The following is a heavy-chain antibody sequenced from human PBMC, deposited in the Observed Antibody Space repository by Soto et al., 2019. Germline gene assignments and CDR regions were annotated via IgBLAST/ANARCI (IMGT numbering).Heavy chain of an antibody. J-gene: IGHJ4*02. V-gene: IGHV4-31*03. CDR1: CGSISSGGYY. CDR3: AAQERRYDILTGYYAPLFDY. CDR2: IYYSGST. Sequence: SETLSLTCTVSCGSISSGGYYWSWIRQHPGKGLEWIGYIYYSGSTYYNPSLKSRVTISVDTSKNQFSLKLSSVTAADTAVYYCAAQERRYDILTGYYAPLFDYWGQGTLVTVSS. D-gene: IGHD3-9*01.